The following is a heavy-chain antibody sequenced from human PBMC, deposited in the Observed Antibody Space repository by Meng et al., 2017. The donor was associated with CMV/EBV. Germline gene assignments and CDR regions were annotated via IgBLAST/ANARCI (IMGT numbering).Heavy chain of an antibody. CDR3: ERDLEVAGYYYGMDV. V-gene: IGHV1-2*02. D-gene: IGHD3-3*01. J-gene: IGHJ6*02. CDR1: GYTFTGYY. Sequence: ASVKVSCKASGYTFTGYYMYWVRQAPGQGLEWMRWINPNSGGTKYAQKFQGRVTMTRDTSISTAYMEVSRLRSDDTAVYYCERDLEVAGYYYGMDVWGQGTTVTVSS. CDR2: INPNSGGT.